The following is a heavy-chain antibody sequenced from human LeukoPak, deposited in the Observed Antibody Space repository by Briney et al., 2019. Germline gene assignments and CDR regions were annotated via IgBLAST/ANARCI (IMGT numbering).Heavy chain of an antibody. J-gene: IGHJ5*02. CDR3: ARSVAPAGLPGENNWFDP. Sequence: ASVKVSCKASGYTFTSYGISWVRQAPGQGLEWMGWISAYNGNTNYAQRLQGRVTMTTDTSTNTAYMELTSLTSDDTAVYYCARSVAPAGLPGENNWFDPWGQGTLVTVSS. CDR1: GYTFTSYG. CDR2: ISAYNGNT. D-gene: IGHD2-2*01. V-gene: IGHV1-18*01.